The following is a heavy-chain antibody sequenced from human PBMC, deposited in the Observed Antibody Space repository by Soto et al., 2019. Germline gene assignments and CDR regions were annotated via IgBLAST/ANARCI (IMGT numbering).Heavy chain of an antibody. Sequence: SETLSLTCSVSGDSISPYSWTWIRQPAGKGLECIGLMYTSGRTNYNPSLKSRVTMSVDTSKNQFFLKMKSVTAADTAVYFCARALRREYYYDSCDYSRYGAFDVWGQGTMVTVSS. CDR2: MYTSGRT. CDR1: GDSISPYS. J-gene: IGHJ3*01. CDR3: ARALRREYYYDSCDYSRYGAFDV. V-gene: IGHV4-4*07. D-gene: IGHD3-22*01.